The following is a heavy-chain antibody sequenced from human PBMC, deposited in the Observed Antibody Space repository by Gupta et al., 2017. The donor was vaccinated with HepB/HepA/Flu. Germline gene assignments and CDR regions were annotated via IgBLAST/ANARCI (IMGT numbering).Heavy chain of an antibody. D-gene: IGHD3-22*01. V-gene: IGHV4-39*01. Sequence: QLQLQESCPGLVKPSETLSLTCTVSGGSISSSSYYWGWIRQPPGKGLEWIGSIYYSGRTYYNPSLKSRVTISVDTSKNQVSLKLSSVTAADTAVYYCATAGVITYYYDSSGYYLGDACEIWGQGTMVTVSS. CDR3: ATAGVITYYYDSSGYYLGDACEI. CDR1: GGSISSSSYY. J-gene: IGHJ3*02. CDR2: IYYSGRT.